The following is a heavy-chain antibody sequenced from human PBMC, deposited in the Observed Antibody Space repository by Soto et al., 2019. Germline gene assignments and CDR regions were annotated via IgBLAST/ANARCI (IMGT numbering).Heavy chain of an antibody. D-gene: IGHD3-3*01. J-gene: IGHJ4*02. V-gene: IGHV3-30*18. CDR1: GFTFSSYG. Sequence: PGGSLRLSYAASGFTFSSYGMHWVRQAPGKGLEWVAVISYDGSNKYYADSVKGRLTISRDNSKNTLYLQMNSLRAEDTAVYYCAKASSPFWSGYYHFDYWGQGTLVTVFS. CDR2: ISYDGSNK. CDR3: AKASSPFWSGYYHFDY.